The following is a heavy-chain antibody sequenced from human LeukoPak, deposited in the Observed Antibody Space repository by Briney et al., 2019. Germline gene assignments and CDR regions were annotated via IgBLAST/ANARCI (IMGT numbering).Heavy chain of an antibody. D-gene: IGHD6-19*01. CDR3: ARGVYSSGRADVFDI. Sequence: GGSLRLSCVASGFTFSTSIMHWVRQAPGKGLEYVSVITSNGDIIAYADSVKGRFTISRDNSKNTLYLQMGSLRPEDMAVYYCARGVYSSGRADVFDIWGQGTKVIVSS. V-gene: IGHV3-64*02. J-gene: IGHJ3*02. CDR2: ITSNGDII. CDR1: GFTFSTSI.